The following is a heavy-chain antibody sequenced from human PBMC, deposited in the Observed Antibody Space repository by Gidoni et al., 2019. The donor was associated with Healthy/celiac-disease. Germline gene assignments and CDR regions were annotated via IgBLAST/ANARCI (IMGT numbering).Heavy chain of an antibody. V-gene: IGHV4-31*03. CDR3: ARGSNDYGDYSAFDI. J-gene: IGHJ3*02. Sequence: QVQLQESGPGLVKHSHTLSLTCTVSGGSISSGGYYWSWIRQHPGKGLEWIGYIYYSGSTYYNPSLKSRVTISVDTSKNQFSLKLSSVTAADTAVYYCARGSNDYGDYSAFDIWGQGTMVTVSS. CDR2: IYYSGST. D-gene: IGHD4-17*01. CDR1: GGSISSGGYY.